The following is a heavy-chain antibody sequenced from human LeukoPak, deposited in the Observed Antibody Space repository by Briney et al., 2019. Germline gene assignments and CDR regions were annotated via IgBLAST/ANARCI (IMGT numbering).Heavy chain of an antibody. V-gene: IGHV4-59*01. Sequence: SETLSLTCTVSGGSITGYYWSWIRQPPGKGLEWIGYISYSGSTNYNPSLKSRVTISVDTSKNQFSLKLSSVTAADTAVYYCARASSSGWEKYYFDYWGQGTLVTVSS. CDR2: ISYSGST. CDR3: ARASSSGWEKYYFDY. J-gene: IGHJ4*02. CDR1: GGSITGYY. D-gene: IGHD6-19*01.